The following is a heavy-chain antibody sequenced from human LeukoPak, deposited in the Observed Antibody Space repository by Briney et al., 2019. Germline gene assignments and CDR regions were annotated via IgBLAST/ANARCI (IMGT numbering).Heavy chain of an antibody. D-gene: IGHD1-26*01. Sequence: GGSLRLSCAASEFTFDDYAMHWVRQGPGKSLEWVSLINENGDIAYYGDSVRGRFTVSRDNAKNSLYLQMNSLTTEDTALYYCAKARWEPNFDYWGQGTLVTVSS. CDR1: EFTFDDYA. J-gene: IGHJ4*02. V-gene: IGHV3-43*02. CDR3: AKARWEPNFDY. CDR2: INENGDIA.